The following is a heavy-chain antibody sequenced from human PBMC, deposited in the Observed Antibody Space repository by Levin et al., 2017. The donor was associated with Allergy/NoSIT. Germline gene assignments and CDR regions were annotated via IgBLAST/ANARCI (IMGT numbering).Heavy chain of an antibody. Sequence: PGGSLRLSCAASGFTFSSYAMHWVRQAPGKGLEWVAVISYDGSNKYYADSVKGRFTISRDNSKNTLYLQMNSLRAEDTAVYYCARASGYDFWRGWPPVDYWGQETLVTVSS. V-gene: IGHV3-30-3*01. CDR1: GFTFSSYA. D-gene: IGHD3-3*01. CDR2: ISYDGSNK. CDR3: ARASGYDFWRGWPPVDY. J-gene: IGHJ4*02.